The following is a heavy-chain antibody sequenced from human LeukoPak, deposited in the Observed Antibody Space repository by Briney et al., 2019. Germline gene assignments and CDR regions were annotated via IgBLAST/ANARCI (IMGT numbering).Heavy chain of an antibody. CDR1: GGSISSYY. CDR3: ARDLRSIAADWFDP. J-gene: IGHJ5*02. Sequence: SETLSLTCTASGGSISSYYWSWIRQPPGKGLEWIGYIYYSGSTNYNPSLKSRVTISVDTSKNQFSLKLSSVTAADTAVYYCARDLRSIAADWFDPWGQGTLVTVSS. CDR2: IYYSGST. V-gene: IGHV4-59*01. D-gene: IGHD6-13*01.